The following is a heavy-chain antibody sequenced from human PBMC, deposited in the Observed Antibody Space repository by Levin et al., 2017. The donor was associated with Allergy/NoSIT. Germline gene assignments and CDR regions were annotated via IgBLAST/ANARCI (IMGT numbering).Heavy chain of an antibody. CDR2: IYPGDSDT. V-gene: IGHV5-51*01. Sequence: GGSLRLSCKGSGSSFTSYWIGWVRQMPGKGLEWMGIIYPGDSDTRYSPFFQGQVTISADKSISTAYLQGSSLKASDTAIYYCARISSGSYAFDIWGQGTMVTVSS. J-gene: IGHJ3*02. CDR1: GSSFTSYW. D-gene: IGHD3-10*01. CDR3: ARISSGSYAFDI.